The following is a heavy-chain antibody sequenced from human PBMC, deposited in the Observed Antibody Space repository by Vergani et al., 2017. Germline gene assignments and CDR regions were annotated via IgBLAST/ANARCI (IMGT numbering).Heavy chain of an antibody. V-gene: IGHV1-45*02. CDR1: GYTFTYRY. Sequence: QMQLVQSGAEVKKTGSSVKVSCKASGYTFTYRYLHWVRQAPGQALEWMGWITPFNGNTNYAQKFQDRVTITRDRSMSTAYMELSSLRSEDTAVYYCARHSSSSYYYYMDVWGKGTTVTVSS. CDR3: ARHSSSSYYYYMDV. J-gene: IGHJ6*03. CDR2: ITPFNGNT. D-gene: IGHD6-6*01.